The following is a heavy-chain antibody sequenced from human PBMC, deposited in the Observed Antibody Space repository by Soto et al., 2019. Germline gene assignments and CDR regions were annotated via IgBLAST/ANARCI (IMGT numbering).Heavy chain of an antibody. D-gene: IGHD3-10*01. Sequence: SENLSLTYTVSGESLSHNNFFLGWVRQPPGKGLEWIGSIYYSGSTYYNPSLKSRVTISVDTSNNQLSLKLSSVTAADTAVYYCARHYGYYSHYMDVWTKGTTVTVSS. J-gene: IGHJ6*03. CDR2: IYYSGST. CDR3: ARHYGYYSHYMDV. CDR1: GESLSHNNFF. V-gene: IGHV4-39*01.